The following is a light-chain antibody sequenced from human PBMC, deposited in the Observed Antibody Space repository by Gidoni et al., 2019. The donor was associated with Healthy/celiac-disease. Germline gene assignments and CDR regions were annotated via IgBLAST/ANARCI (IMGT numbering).Light chain of an antibody. J-gene: IGKJ2*04. CDR3: QQYGSSPSCS. Sequence: EIVLTQSPGTLSLSPGERATLSCRASQSVSSSYLAWYQQKPGQAPRLLIYGASSRATGIPDRFSGSGSGTDFTLTISRLEPEDFAVYYCQQYGSSPSCSFGQXTKLEIK. CDR2: GAS. CDR1: QSVSSSY. V-gene: IGKV3-20*01.